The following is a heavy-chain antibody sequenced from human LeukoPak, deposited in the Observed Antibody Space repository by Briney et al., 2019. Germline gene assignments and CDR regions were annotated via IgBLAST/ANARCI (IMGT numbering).Heavy chain of an antibody. J-gene: IGHJ4*02. CDR1: GYTFTTYG. CDR2: INAYSDNM. Sequence: GASVKVSCKASGYTFTTYGISWVRQAPGQGLEWMGWINAYSDNMNYAPKLQDRVTLTTDTSTSTVYMELRSLRSDDTAVYYCARDSRSAWHGHLDHWGQGTLVTVSS. V-gene: IGHV1-18*01. CDR3: ARDSRSAWHGHLDH. D-gene: IGHD3-16*02.